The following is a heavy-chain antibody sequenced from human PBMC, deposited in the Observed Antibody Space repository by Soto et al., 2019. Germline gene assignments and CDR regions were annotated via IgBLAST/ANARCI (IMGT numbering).Heavy chain of an antibody. CDR1: GFTFSTYA. J-gene: IGHJ6*02. D-gene: IGHD2-2*01. CDR3: ATRRDASYYYYGMDV. CDR2: ISDSGGRT. Sequence: EVYLLESGGGLVQPGGSLRLSCAASGFTFSTYAMSWVRQAPGKGLEWVSTISDSGGRTYYAASVKGRFTISRDNSKNTLFLLMNSLSAEDTAQYYCATRRDASYYYYGMDVWGQGTTVTVSS. V-gene: IGHV3-23*01.